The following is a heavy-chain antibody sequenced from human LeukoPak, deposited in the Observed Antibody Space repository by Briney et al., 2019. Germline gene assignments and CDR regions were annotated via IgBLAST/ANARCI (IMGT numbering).Heavy chain of an antibody. D-gene: IGHD2-2*01. J-gene: IGHJ3*02. CDR3: ARHRGLGYCSSTSCYDAFDI. CDR1: GYSFTSYW. V-gene: IGHV5-51*01. Sequence: GESLKISCKGSGYSFTSYWIGWVRQMPGKGLEWMGIIYPGDSDTRYSPSFQGQVTISADKSIGTAYLQWSSLKASDTAMYYCARHRGLGYCSSTSCYDAFDIWGQGTMVTVSS. CDR2: IYPGDSDT.